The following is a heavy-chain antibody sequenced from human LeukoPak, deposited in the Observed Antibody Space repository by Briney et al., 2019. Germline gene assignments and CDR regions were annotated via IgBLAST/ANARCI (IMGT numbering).Heavy chain of an antibody. J-gene: IGHJ4*02. CDR1: GFTFSSYA. V-gene: IGHV3-30*02. CDR2: IWYDGITK. Sequence: HPGGSLRLSCAASGFTFSSYAMHWVRQAPGKGLEWVAVIWYDGITKYYADSVKGRFTISRDNSKNTLYLQMNRLRAEDTAVYYCAKASGYSAYDAFDYWGQGTLVTVSS. CDR3: AKASGYSAYDAFDY. D-gene: IGHD5-12*01.